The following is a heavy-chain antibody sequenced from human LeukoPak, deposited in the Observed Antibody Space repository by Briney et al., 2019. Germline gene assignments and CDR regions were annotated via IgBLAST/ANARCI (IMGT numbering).Heavy chain of an antibody. V-gene: IGHV3-48*01. J-gene: IGHJ4*02. CDR3: AKEPHNYYDSSGSYNYFDY. CDR1: DFTFSTYN. CDR2: ISSGSSTI. D-gene: IGHD3-22*01. Sequence: GGSLRLSCAASDFTFSTYNMIWVRQAPGKGLEWVSYISSGSSTIYYADSVKGRFTISRDNSKTTLYLQMNSLRAEDTAVYYCAKEPHNYYDSSGSYNYFDYWGQGTLVTVSS.